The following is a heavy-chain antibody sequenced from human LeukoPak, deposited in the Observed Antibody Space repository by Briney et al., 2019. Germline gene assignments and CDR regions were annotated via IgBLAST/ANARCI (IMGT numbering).Heavy chain of an antibody. CDR1: GFTFSSND. V-gene: IGHV3-53*01. Sequence: GGSLRLSCAASGFTFSSNDLSWVRQAPGKGLEWVSTLYNTGNTYYANSVKGRSSIYRDNSKNPLFLQMNSLRAEDTAVSYCARLTAAGSLCFVDWGPGTLVTVSS. CDR3: ARLTAAGSLCFVD. J-gene: IGHJ4*02. D-gene: IGHD6-13*01. CDR2: LYNTGNT.